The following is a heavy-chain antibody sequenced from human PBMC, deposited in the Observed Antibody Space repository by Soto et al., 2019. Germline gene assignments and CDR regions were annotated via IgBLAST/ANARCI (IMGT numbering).Heavy chain of an antibody. D-gene: IGHD7-27*01. CDR3: ARDPSGVLGTRDYYYYGMDV. CDR1: GFTFSSYS. J-gene: IGHJ6*02. Sequence: GGSLRLSCAASGFTFSSYSMNWVRQAPGKGLEWVSYISSSSSTIYYAGSVKGRFTISRDNAKNSLYLQMNSLRDEDTAVYYCARDPSGVLGTRDYYYYGMDVWGQGTTVTVSS. CDR2: ISSSSSTI. V-gene: IGHV3-48*02.